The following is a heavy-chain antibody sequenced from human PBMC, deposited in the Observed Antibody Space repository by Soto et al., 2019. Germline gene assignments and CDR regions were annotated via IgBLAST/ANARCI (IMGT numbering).Heavy chain of an antibody. D-gene: IGHD3-22*01. Sequence: GGSLRISCAASGFSFSSYEMNWVRQAPGKGLEWVSAISDGGDTTYYADSVKGRFTISRDNSKNTLYLRMDSLRAEDTAVYYCAKNRGIIMIVESWGQGTLVTVSS. CDR3: AKNRGIIMIVES. CDR2: ISDGGDTT. J-gene: IGHJ4*02. V-gene: IGHV3-23*01. CDR1: GFSFSSYE.